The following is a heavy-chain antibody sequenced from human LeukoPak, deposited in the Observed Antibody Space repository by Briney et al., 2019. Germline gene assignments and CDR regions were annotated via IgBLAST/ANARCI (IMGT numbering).Heavy chain of an antibody. CDR2: IYYSGST. V-gene: IGHV4-59*08. J-gene: IGHJ4*02. CDR1: GXSISGYY. CDR3: ARQRVAAAGTLDY. Sequence: PSETLSLTCTVSGXSISGYYRSWIRQLPGKGLEWIGYIYYSGSTNYNPSLKSRVTISVDTSKNQFSLKLSSLTAADTAVYYCARQRVAAAGTLDYWGQGTLVTVSS. D-gene: IGHD6-13*01.